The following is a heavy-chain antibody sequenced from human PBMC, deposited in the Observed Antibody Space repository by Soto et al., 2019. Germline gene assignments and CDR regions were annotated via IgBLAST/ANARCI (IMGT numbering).Heavy chain of an antibody. CDR2: IYPGDSDT. Sequence: PGESLKISCKGSGYSFTSYWIGWVRQMPGKGLEWMGIIYPGDSDTRYSPSFQGQVTISADKSISTAYLQWSSLKASDTAMYYCARLNQLLFKNNYYYYMDVWGKGTTVTVSS. D-gene: IGHD2-2*01. J-gene: IGHJ6*03. CDR3: ARLNQLLFKNNYYYYMDV. V-gene: IGHV5-51*01. CDR1: GYSFTSYW.